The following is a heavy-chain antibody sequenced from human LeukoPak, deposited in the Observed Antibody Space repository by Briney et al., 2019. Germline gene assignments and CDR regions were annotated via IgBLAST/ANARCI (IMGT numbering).Heavy chain of an antibody. D-gene: IGHD3-10*01. CDR3: AREGEYYSESGNLVDASDV. CDR1: GGTFTHYV. J-gene: IGHJ3*01. CDR2: IAPISGTP. Sequence: SVKVPCKASGGTFTHYVISWVRQAPGQGLEWMGGIAPISGTPLYSQRFQGRVTISADTSTNTAYMEMSSVTSEDTAVYYCAREGEYYSESGNLVDASDVWGQGTMVIVSA. V-gene: IGHV1-69*06.